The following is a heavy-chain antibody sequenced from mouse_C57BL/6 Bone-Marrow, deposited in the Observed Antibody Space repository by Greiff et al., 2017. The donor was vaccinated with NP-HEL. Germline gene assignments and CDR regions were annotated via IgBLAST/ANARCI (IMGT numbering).Heavy chain of an antibody. D-gene: IGHD2-4*01. V-gene: IGHV14-4*01. Sequence: DVKLQESGAELVRPGASVKLSCTASGFNIKDDYMHWVKQRPEQGLEWIGWIDPENGDTEYASKFQGKATITADTSSNTAYLQLSSLTSEDTAVYYCTTLDYDGEGYWGQGTTLTVSS. J-gene: IGHJ2*01. CDR3: TTLDYDGEGY. CDR1: GFNIKDDY. CDR2: IDPENGDT.